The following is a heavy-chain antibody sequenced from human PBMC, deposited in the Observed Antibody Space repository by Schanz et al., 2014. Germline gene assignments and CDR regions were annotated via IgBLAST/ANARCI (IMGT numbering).Heavy chain of an antibody. CDR2: ISYSGST. V-gene: IGHV4-34*11. J-gene: IGHJ3*02. Sequence: QVQLQQWGAGLLKPSETLSLTCGVFGGSFSGYYWSWIRQPPGKGLEWIVFISYSGSTYYNPSLTSRVTISVDTSKNQFSLILSSATAADTSVYYCARDRGHGDLPGDIWGQGTMVTVSS. D-gene: IGHD4-17*01. CDR1: GGSFSGYY. CDR3: ARDRGHGDLPGDI.